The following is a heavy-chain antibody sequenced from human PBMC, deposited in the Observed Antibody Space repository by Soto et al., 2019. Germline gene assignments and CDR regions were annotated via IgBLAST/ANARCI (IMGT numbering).Heavy chain of an antibody. J-gene: IGHJ4*02. CDR2: VSTYNGNT. CDR3: ARDNGQCLVSY. D-gene: IGHD6-19*01. V-gene: IGHV1-18*01. Sequence: QVQLVQSGAEVKKPGASVKVSCKASGYIFTSYGISWVRQAPGQGLEWVGRVSTYNGNTKYAQKLQGRVTMTTDTSASIAYMELRSLRADDTAVYYCARDNGQCLVSYWRQGTLVTVSS. CDR1: GYIFTSYG.